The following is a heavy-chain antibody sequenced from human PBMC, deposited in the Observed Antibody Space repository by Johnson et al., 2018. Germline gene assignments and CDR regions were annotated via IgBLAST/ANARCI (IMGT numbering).Heavy chain of an antibody. CDR3: GRVSGGSTRAEGPTYYYYYMDV. D-gene: IGHD3-16*01. Sequence: VQLVESGGDLVRPGGSLRLSCAASGFIFSDYYMSWTRQAPGKGLEWVSYISSDGSAIYNADSVKGRFTISRDNAKNSLYLEMNNLRVEDTAVYYCGRVSGGSTRAEGPTYYYYYMDVCGKGATVTVSS. V-gene: IGHV3-11*04. CDR1: GFIFSDYY. CDR2: ISSDGSAI. J-gene: IGHJ6*03.